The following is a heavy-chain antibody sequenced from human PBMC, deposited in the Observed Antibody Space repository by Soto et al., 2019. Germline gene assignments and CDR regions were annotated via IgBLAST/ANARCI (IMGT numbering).Heavy chain of an antibody. CDR2: IKSKTDGGTT. CDR1: GFTIGDYA. J-gene: IGHJ6*02. V-gene: IGHV3-49*03. D-gene: IGHD3-3*01. Sequence: SLRLSCTAAGFTIGDYAMSWFRQAPGKGLEWVGFIKSKTDGGTTDYAAPVKGRFTISRDDSKNTLYLQMNSLKTEDTAVYYCTTLSITLFGVVLMDVWGQGTTVTVSS. CDR3: TTLSITLFGVVLMDV.